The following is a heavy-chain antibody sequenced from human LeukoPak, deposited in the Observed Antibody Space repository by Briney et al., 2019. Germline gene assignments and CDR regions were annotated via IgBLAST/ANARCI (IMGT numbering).Heavy chain of an antibody. D-gene: IGHD1-20*01. CDR2: IYPGDSDT. J-gene: IGHJ3*01. Sequence: GESLRISFKGSGYSFAGYWIAWVRQMPGKGLEWMGIIYPGDSDTRYSPSFQGQVTIAADKSISTAYLQWTSLQASDTAMYYCSKTITGDDAFNLWGQGTMVTVSS. CDR1: GYSFAGYW. V-gene: IGHV5-51*01. CDR3: SKTITGDDAFNL.